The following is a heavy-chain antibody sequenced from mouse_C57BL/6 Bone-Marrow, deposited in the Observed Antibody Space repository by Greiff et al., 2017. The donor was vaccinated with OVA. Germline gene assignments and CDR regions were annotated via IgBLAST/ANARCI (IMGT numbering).Heavy chain of an antibody. CDR1: GYTFTGYW. J-gene: IGHJ1*03. CDR3: ARPTGTIWYFDV. V-gene: IGHV1-9*01. CDR2: ILPGSGST. Sequence: QVQLQQSGAELMKPGASVKLSCKATGYTFTGYWIEWVKQRPGHGLEWIGEILPGSGSTNYNEKFKGKATFTADTSSNPAYMQLSSLTTEDSAIYYCARPTGTIWYFDVWGTGTTVTVSS. D-gene: IGHD4-1*02.